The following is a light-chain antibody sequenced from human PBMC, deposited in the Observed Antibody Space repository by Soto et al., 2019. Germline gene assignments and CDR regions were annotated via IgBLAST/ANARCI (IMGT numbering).Light chain of an antibody. V-gene: IGKV3-15*01. J-gene: IGKJ1*01. CDR1: QSIGDT. CDR3: QQYNYWPWT. Sequence: EIVMTQSPATLSVSPGGIATLSCRGSQSIGDTLAWYQQKPGQAPRLLIYGESTRAPGFPARFSASGSGTDFTLTISSLQSEDFAVYYCQQYNYWPWTFGQGTKVDIK. CDR2: GES.